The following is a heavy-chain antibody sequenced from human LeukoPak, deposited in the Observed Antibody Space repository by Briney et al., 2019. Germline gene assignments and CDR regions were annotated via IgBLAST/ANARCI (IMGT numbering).Heavy chain of an antibody. J-gene: IGHJ6*02. V-gene: IGHV7-4-1*02. CDR1: GYTFTSYA. CDR3: ARENDMGYCSGGRCYKGYNAMDV. CDR2: INTNTGNP. D-gene: IGHD2-15*01. Sequence: ASVKVSCKASGYTFTSYAMNWVRQAPGQGLEWMGWINTNTGNPTYAQGFTGRFVFSLDTSVSTAYLQISSLKAEDTAVYYCARENDMGYCSGGRCYKGYNAMDVWGQGTTVTVSS.